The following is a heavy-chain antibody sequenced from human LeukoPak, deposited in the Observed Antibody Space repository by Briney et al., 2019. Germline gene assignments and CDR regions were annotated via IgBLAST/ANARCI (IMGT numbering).Heavy chain of an antibody. CDR3: ARTDYYDSSGYYFDY. CDR1: GGTFSSYA. V-gene: IGHV1-69*13. Sequence: SVKVSCKASGGTFSSYAISWVRQAPGQRLEWMGGIIPIFGTANYAQKFQGRVTITADESTSTAYMELSSLRSEDTAVYYCARTDYYDSSGYYFDYWGQGTLVTVSS. D-gene: IGHD3-22*01. CDR2: IIPIFGTA. J-gene: IGHJ4*02.